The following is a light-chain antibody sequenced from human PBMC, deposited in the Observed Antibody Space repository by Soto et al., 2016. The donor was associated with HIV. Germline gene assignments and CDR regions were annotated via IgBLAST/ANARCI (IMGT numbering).Light chain of an antibody. J-gene: IGKJ1*01. CDR3: QQSYSTPGT. CDR1: QSISSY. V-gene: IGKV1-39*01. CDR2: AAS. Sequence: DIQMTQSPSSLSASVGDRVTITCRASQSISSYLNWYQQKPGKAPKLLIYAASSLQSGVPSRFSGSGSGTDFTLTISSLQPEDFATYYCQQSYSTPGTFGQGTKGGNQT.